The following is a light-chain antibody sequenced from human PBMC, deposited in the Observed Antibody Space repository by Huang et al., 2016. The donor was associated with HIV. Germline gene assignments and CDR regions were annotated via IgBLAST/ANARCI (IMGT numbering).Light chain of an antibody. CDR2: AAS. V-gene: IGKV1-NL1*01. Sequence: DIPMTQSPSSLSASVGDRVTITCRASQGISNSLAWYQQKPCKAPKLLLYAASRLKSGVPSRFSGSGSGTDYTLTISSRQPEDFATYYCQQYYSTPPITFGQGTRLEIK. CDR1: QGISNS. J-gene: IGKJ5*01. CDR3: QQYYSTPPIT.